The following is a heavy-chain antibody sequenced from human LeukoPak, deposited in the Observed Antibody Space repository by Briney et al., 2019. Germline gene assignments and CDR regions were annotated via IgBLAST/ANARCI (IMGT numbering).Heavy chain of an antibody. D-gene: IGHD6-13*01. Sequence: GGSLRLSCAASGFTFSSYAMSWVRQAPGKGLEWVAVISYDGSNKYYADSVKGRFTISRDSSKNTLYLQMNSLRAEDTAVYYCARVAAAGTDFDYWGQGTLVTVSS. CDR1: GFTFSSYA. CDR3: ARVAAAGTDFDY. J-gene: IGHJ4*02. V-gene: IGHV3-30-3*01. CDR2: ISYDGSNK.